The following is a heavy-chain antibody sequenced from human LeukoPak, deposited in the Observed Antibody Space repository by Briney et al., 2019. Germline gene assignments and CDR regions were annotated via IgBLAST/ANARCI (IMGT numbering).Heavy chain of an antibody. Sequence: GSLRLSCAASGFTFSSYSMNWVRQPPGKGLEWIGEINHSGSTNYNPSLKSRVTISVDTSKNQFSLKLSSVTAADTAVYYCARGMGATRSIDYWGQGTLVTVSS. D-gene: IGHD1-26*01. CDR2: INHSGST. J-gene: IGHJ4*02. CDR3: ARGMGATRSIDY. CDR1: GFTFSSYS. V-gene: IGHV4-34*01.